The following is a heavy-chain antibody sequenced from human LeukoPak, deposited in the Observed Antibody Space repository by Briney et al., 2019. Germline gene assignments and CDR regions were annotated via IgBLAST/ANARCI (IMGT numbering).Heavy chain of an antibody. V-gene: IGHV3-43*01. J-gene: IGHJ4*02. CDR2: ISWVGNT. CDR3: AKGFGSRITSVEMDY. CDR1: GFTFDDTT. Sequence: GGSLRLSCAASGFTFDDTTMHWVRQRPGKGLEWVSLISWVGNTLYADSVKGRFTISRDNSKNSLFLQMNSLTTEDTALYYCAKGFGSRITSVEMDYWGQGTLLTVSS. D-gene: IGHD3-10*01.